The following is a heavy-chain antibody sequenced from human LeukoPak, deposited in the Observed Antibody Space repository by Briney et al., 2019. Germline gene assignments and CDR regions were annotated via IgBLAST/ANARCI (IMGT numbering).Heavy chain of an antibody. V-gene: IGHV1-69*08. CDR2: ITPIIDTA. Sequence: ASVKVSCKASGYTFTGYYMHWVRQAPGQGLEWMGKITPIIDTAKYSQKFQGRVTITADKSTTTVYMELSSLKSGDTAVYYCTRVNLRGSQYNWLDPWGQGTLVTVSS. CDR1: GYTFTGYY. J-gene: IGHJ5*02. CDR3: TRVNLRGSQYNWLDP. D-gene: IGHD1-26*01.